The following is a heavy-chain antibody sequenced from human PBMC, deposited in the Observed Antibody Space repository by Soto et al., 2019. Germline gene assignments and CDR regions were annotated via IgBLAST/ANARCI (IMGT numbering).Heavy chain of an antibody. Sequence: SETLSLTFTVSGGSISSGDYYWSWIRQPPGKGLEWIGYIYYSGSTYYNPSLRSRVTISVDTSKNQFSLKLSSVTAADTAVYYCARDGGAGYCSSTSCYRTGGFDYWGQGTLVTVSS. D-gene: IGHD2-2*01. CDR1: GGSISSGDYY. J-gene: IGHJ4*02. CDR2: IYYSGST. V-gene: IGHV4-30-4*01. CDR3: ARDGGAGYCSSTSCYRTGGFDY.